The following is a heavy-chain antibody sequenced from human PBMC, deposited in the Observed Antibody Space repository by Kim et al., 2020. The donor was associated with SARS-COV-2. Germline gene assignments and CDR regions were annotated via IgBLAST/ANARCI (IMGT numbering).Heavy chain of an antibody. Sequence: GGSLRLSCAASRFTFSSYAMHWVRQAPGKGLEWVAVISYDGSNKYYADSVKGRFTISRDNSKNTLYLQMNSLRAEDTAVYYCAREEVPFSIAVAEGYFQHWGQGTLVTVSS. D-gene: IGHD6-19*01. J-gene: IGHJ1*01. CDR3: AREEVPFSIAVAEGYFQH. CDR1: RFTFSSYA. CDR2: ISYDGSNK. V-gene: IGHV3-30*04.